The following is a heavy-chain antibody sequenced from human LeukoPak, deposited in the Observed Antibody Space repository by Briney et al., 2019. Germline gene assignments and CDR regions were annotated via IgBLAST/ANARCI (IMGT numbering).Heavy chain of an antibody. D-gene: IGHD3-22*01. Sequence: PSETLSLTCTVSGASISSGGSCWSWIRQPPGKGLEWIGEINHSGSTNYNPSLKSRVTISVDTSKNQFSLKLSSVTAADTAVYYCARGDYDSSGYYVEAPFQHWGQGTLVTVSS. CDR3: ARGDYDSSGYYVEAPFQH. V-gene: IGHV4-39*07. J-gene: IGHJ1*01. CDR2: INHSGST. CDR1: GASISSGGSC.